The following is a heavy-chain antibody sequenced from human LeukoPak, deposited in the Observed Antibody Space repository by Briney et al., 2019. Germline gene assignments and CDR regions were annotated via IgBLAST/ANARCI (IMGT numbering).Heavy chain of an antibody. CDR1: GFTFSSYS. CDR2: ISSGSSYI. CDR3: AKAAGVKTFGEVIVSTHRPNIDY. D-gene: IGHD3-16*02. Sequence: PGGSLRLSCAASGFTFSSYSMNWVRQAPGKGLEWVSSISSGSSYIYYADSVKGRFTISRDNAKNSLYLQMNSLRTEDTAVYYCAKAAGVKTFGEVIVSTHRPNIDYWGQGTLVIVSS. J-gene: IGHJ4*02. V-gene: IGHV3-21*01.